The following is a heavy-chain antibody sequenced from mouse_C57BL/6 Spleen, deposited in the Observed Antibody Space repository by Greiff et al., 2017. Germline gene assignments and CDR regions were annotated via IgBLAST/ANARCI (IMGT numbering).Heavy chain of an antibody. J-gene: IGHJ3*01. CDR2: IDPSDSET. CDR1: GYTFTSYW. CDR3: ARGGTIYDGHYGAY. Sequence: QVQLQQPGAELVRPGSSVKLSCKASGYTFTSYWMHWVKQRPIQGLEWIGNIDPSDSETHYNQKFKDKATLTVDKSSSTAYMQLSSLTSEVSAVYYCARGGTIYDGHYGAYWGRGTLVTVSA. D-gene: IGHD2-3*01. V-gene: IGHV1-52*01.